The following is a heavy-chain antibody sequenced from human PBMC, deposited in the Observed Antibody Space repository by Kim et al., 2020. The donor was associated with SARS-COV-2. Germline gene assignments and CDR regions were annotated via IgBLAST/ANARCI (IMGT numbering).Heavy chain of an antibody. D-gene: IGHD6-19*01. CDR3: ARALAVAGWLYYFDY. J-gene: IGHJ4*02. Sequence: GGSLRLSCAASGFTFSDYYMSWIRQAPGKGLEWVSYISSSGSTIYYADSVKGRFTISRDNAKNSLYLQMNSLRAEDTAVYYCARALAVAGWLYYFDYWGQGTLVTVSS. CDR2: ISSSGSTI. CDR1: GFTFSDYY. V-gene: IGHV3-11*04.